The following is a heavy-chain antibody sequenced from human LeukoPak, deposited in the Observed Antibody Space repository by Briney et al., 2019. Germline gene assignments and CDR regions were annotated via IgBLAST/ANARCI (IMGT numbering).Heavy chain of an antibody. D-gene: IGHD2-2*02. CDR2: IKYDGSNI. J-gene: IGHJ4*02. V-gene: IGHV3-33*01. CDR1: GFTFSSYG. CDR3: ARDPGYCSTTSCYKFFDY. Sequence: WGSLRLSCAASGFTFSSYGMHWVRQAPGKGLEWVAVIKYDGSNIYYDASVKGRFTISRDSSKNTLFLQMNSLRAEDTAVYYCARDPGYCSTTSCYKFFDYWGQGTLVTVPA.